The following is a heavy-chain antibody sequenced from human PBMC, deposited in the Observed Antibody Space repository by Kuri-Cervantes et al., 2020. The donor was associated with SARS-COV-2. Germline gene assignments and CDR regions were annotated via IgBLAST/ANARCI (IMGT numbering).Heavy chain of an antibody. CDR3: ARVTDWGWGVFDL. D-gene: IGHD7-27*01. Sequence: SQTLSLTCAISGDSVSGNSVAWNWIRQSPSRGLEWLGRTYYRSKWFNDYAESVKSRIGITADTSRNQFSLQLTSVTPEDTAVYYCARVTDWGWGVFDLWGRGTMVTVSS. CDR2: TYYRSKWFN. J-gene: IGHJ3*01. CDR1: GDSVSGNSVA. V-gene: IGHV6-1*01.